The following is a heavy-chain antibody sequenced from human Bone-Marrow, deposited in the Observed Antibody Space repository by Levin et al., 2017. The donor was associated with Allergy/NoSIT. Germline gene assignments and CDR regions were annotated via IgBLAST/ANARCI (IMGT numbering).Heavy chain of an antibody. V-gene: IGHV3-30*18. CDR2: ISFDGYEK. Sequence: GGSLRLSCAASGFTFSSFAMNWVRQAPGKGLEWVALISFDGYEKFYTDSVKGRFTISRDNSKNTLYLEMNSLRDEDAAVYYCAKVRSRSSAMGPADYWGQGTLVTVSS. CDR1: GFTFSSFA. J-gene: IGHJ4*02. D-gene: IGHD6-6*01. CDR3: AKVRSRSSAMGPADY.